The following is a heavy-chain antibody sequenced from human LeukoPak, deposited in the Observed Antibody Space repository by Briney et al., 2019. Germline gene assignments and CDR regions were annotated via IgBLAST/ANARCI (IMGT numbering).Heavy chain of an antibody. V-gene: IGHV3-23*01. CDR3: AKGATGYCSSTSCLYYFDY. D-gene: IGHD2-2*01. J-gene: IGHJ4*02. CDR1: TFTFCPFA. CDR2: VTADST. Sequence: GGSLSLSCAAYTFTFCPFAMRRERQAPGKGLEWVSTVTADSTYYAYSVKGRFTISRDNSKNTLYLQMNSLRAEDTAVYYGAKGATGYCSSTSCLYYFDYWGQGTLVTVSS.